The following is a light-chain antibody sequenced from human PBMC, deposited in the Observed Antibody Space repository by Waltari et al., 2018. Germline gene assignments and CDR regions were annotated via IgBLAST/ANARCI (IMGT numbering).Light chain of an antibody. V-gene: IGKV2-30*02. Sequence: DVVMTQSPPSLPAIPGQPASTTCISSQSPVHSDGNPYLMWLQQRPGQSPSRLIYKVSNRASGAPGRFSASGSDTDFTLNISRVEADDVGVYDCMQGTHWPYTFGQGTRLDI. CDR3: MQGTHWPYT. J-gene: IGKJ2*01. CDR1: QSPVHSDGNPY. CDR2: KVS.